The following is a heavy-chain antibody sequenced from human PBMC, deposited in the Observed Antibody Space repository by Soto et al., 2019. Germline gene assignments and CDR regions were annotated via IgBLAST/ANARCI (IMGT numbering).Heavy chain of an antibody. CDR1: GGSVSSYW. CDR3: ARGPGASDYYFDY. CDR2: IYYTGST. Sequence: SETLSLTCSVSGGSVSSYWWSWIRQPPGKGLEWIGYIYYTGSTNYSPSLKGRVTISLDASKCQFSLKLTSVTAADTAVYYCARGPGASDYYFDYWGPGTLVTVSS. J-gene: IGHJ4*02. D-gene: IGHD3-10*01. V-gene: IGHV4-59*02.